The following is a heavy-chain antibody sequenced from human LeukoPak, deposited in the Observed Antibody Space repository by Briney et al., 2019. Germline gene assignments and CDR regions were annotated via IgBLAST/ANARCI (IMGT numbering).Heavy chain of an antibody. V-gene: IGHV3-21*01. Sequence: GGSLRLSCEASGFTFSTYFMTWVRQAPGKGLEWVSSISTMSTYTHYADSVKGRFTISRDNAKNSLYPEMNSLRAEDTAVYYCARDGPYSDSWSGPFPFDMWGQGTMVTVSS. CDR3: ARDGPYSDSWSGPFPFDM. D-gene: IGHD3-3*01. CDR1: GFTFSTYF. J-gene: IGHJ3*02. CDR2: ISTMSTYT.